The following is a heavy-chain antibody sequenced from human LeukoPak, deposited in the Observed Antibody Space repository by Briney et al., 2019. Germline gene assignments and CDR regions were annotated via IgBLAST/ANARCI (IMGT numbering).Heavy chain of an antibody. CDR2: ISSGSSYI. CDR1: GFTFSSYS. D-gene: IGHD2-2*01. CDR3: ARVIVPAAMGAVDY. Sequence: GGSLRLSCAASGFTFSSYSMNWVRQAPGKGLEWVSSISSGSSYIYYADSVKGRFTISRDNAKNSLYLQMNSLRAEDTAVYYCARVIVPAAMGAVDYWGQGTLVTVSS. J-gene: IGHJ4*02. V-gene: IGHV3-21*01.